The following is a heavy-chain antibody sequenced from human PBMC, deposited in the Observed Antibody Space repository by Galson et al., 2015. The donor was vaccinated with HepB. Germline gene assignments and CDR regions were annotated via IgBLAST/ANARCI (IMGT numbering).Heavy chain of an antibody. CDR1: GGTFSGYA. CDR2: IIPTFGTA. D-gene: IGHD2-15*01. CDR3: ARVTGMVVVAATFSNWFDP. J-gene: IGHJ5*02. Sequence: SVKVSCKASGGTFSGYAISWVRQAPGQGLEWMGGIIPTFGTANYAQKFQGRVTITADESTSTAYMELSSLRSEDTAVYYCARVTGMVVVAATFSNWFDPWGQGTLVTVSS. V-gene: IGHV1-69*13.